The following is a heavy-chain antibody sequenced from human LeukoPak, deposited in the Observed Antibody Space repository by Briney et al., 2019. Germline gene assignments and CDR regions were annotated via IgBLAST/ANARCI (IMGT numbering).Heavy chain of an antibody. D-gene: IGHD4-23*01. CDR1: GGSISSGSYY. J-gene: IGHJ6*02. Sequence: PSETLSLTCTVSGGSISSGSYYWSWIRQPAGKGLEWIGRIYTSGSTNYNPSLKSRVTISVDTSKNQFSLKLSSVTAADTAVYYCARVTPTDNYYYYYGMDVRGQGTTVTVSS. V-gene: IGHV4-61*02. CDR3: ARVTPTDNYYYYYGMDV. CDR2: IYTSGST.